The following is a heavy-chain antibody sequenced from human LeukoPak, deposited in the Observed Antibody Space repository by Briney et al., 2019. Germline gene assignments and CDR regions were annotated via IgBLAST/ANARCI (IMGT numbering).Heavy chain of an antibody. CDR2: FDPEDGET. J-gene: IGHJ5*02. CDR3: ATGRYYDSSGYLTRDNWFDP. CDR1: GYTLTELS. Sequence: ASVKVSCKVSGYTLTELSMHWVRQAPGKGLEWMGGFDPEDGETIYAQKFQGRVTMTEDTSTDTAYMELSSLRSEDTAVYYCATGRYYDSSGYLTRDNWFDPWGQGTLVTVSS. D-gene: IGHD3-22*01. V-gene: IGHV1-24*01.